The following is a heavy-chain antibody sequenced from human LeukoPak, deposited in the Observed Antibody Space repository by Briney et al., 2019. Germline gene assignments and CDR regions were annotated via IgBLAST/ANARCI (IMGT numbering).Heavy chain of an antibody. CDR3: ARGTRNFDY. Sequence: SETLSLTCTVSGVSISSYYWSWIRQPHGKGLEWIGYIYYSGSTNYNPSLKSRVTISVDTSKNQFSLKLSSVTAADTAVYYCARGTRNFDYWGQGTLVTVSS. CDR2: IYYSGST. V-gene: IGHV4-59*08. D-gene: IGHD3/OR15-3a*01. J-gene: IGHJ4*02. CDR1: GVSISSYY.